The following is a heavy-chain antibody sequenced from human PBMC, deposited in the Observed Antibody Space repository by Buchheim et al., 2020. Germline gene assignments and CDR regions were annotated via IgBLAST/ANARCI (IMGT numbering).Heavy chain of an antibody. CDR3: AKDLPRNVDTAMVRSPSYNSIFDY. CDR2: ISYDGSNK. Sequence: QVQLVESGGGVVQPGRSLRLSCAASGFTFSSYGMHWVRQAPGKGLEWVAVISYDGSNKYYADSVKGRFTISRDNSKNTLYLQMNRLRAEDTAVYYCAKDLPRNVDTAMVRSPSYNSIFDYWGQGTL. D-gene: IGHD5-18*01. J-gene: IGHJ4*02. V-gene: IGHV3-30*18. CDR1: GFTFSSYG.